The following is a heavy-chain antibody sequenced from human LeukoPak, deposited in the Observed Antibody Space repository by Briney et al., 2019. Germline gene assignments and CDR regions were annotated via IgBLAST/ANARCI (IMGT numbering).Heavy chain of an antibody. CDR1: GFTVSSDS. Sequence: GGSLRLSCTVSGFTVSSDSMSWVRQAPGKGLEWVSYISSSGSTIYYADSVKGRFTISRDNAKNSLYLQMNSLRAEDTAVYYCAELGITMIGGVWGKGTTVTISS. V-gene: IGHV3-48*04. J-gene: IGHJ6*04. D-gene: IGHD3-10*02. CDR2: ISSSGSTI. CDR3: AELGITMIGGV.